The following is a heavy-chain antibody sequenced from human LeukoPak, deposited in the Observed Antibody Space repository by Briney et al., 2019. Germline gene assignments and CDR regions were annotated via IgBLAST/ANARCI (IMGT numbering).Heavy chain of an antibody. J-gene: IGHJ6*02. CDR3: ARNNGMDV. CDR1: GFALSSHW. Sequence: GGSLRLSCAASGFALSSHWMTWVRQVPGRGPEWVANVNRNGSETYYLDSVKGRFTISKDNAKNSLYLQMNSLRAEDTALYHCARNNGMDVWGQGTTVIVFS. CDR2: VNRNGSET. V-gene: IGHV3-7*03.